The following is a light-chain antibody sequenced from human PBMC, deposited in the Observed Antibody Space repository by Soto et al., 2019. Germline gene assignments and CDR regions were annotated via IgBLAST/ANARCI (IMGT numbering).Light chain of an antibody. CDR2: EVS. V-gene: IGLV2-8*01. CDR1: SSDVGGYNY. Sequence: HSALTQAPSASGSPGQSVTISCTGTSSDVGGYNYVSWYQQHPGKAPKLMIYEVSKRPSGVPDPFSGSKSGNTASLTVSGLQAEDEADYYCSSYAGSNNLVFGNGTKVTVL. CDR3: SSYAGSNNLV. J-gene: IGLJ1*01.